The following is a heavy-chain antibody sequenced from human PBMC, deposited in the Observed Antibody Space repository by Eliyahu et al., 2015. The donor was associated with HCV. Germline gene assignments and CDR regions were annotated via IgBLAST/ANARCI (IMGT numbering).Heavy chain of an antibody. CDR3: GGGTTVTVGMDV. CDR2: INPSGGST. D-gene: IGHD4-17*01. CDR1: GYTFTSYY. J-gene: IGHJ6*02. Sequence: QVQLVQSGAEVKKPGASVKVSCXASGYTFTSYYMHWVRQAPGQGLELRGIINPSGGSTSYAQKFQGRVTMTRDTSTSTVYMELSSLRSEDTAVYYCGGGTTVTVGMDVWGQGTTVTVSS. V-gene: IGHV1-46*01.